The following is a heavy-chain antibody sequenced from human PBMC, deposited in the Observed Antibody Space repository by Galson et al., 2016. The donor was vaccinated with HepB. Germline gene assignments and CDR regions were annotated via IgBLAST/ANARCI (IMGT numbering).Heavy chain of an antibody. Sequence: SLRLSCAASGFVFSNFGLSWVRQAPGKGLEWVASISTRRTTYYSDSVQGRFTISRDNSNNTLYLQMNGLRAEDTAGYYCAKERLVRRIFDHWGHGTLLTVSS. CDR2: ISTRRTT. V-gene: IGHV3-23*01. CDR1: GFVFSNFG. CDR3: AKERLVRRIFDH. J-gene: IGHJ4*01. D-gene: IGHD1-1*01.